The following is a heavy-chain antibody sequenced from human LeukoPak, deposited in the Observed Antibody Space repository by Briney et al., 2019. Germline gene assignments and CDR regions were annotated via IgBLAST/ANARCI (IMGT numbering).Heavy chain of an antibody. CDR3: ARADSSGYSLDENFDY. CDR2: IIPIFGIV. J-gene: IGHJ4*02. CDR1: GGTLSSYA. D-gene: IGHD3-22*01. Sequence: SVKVSRKASGGTLSSYAINWVRQAPGQGLEWIGRIIPIFGIVNYAQNFQGRVTITADKSTNTAYMELSSLRSEDTAFYYCARADSSGYSLDENFDYWGQGTLVTVSS. V-gene: IGHV1-69*04.